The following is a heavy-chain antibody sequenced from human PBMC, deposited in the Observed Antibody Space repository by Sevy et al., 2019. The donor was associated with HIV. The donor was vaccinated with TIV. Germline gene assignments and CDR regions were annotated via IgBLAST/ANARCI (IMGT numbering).Heavy chain of an antibody. CDR2: VSWNSRYI. D-gene: IGHD2-21*01. V-gene: IGHV3-9*01. CDR3: AKDINRGCDGVNCYSYYYFYGLDV. Sequence: GWSLRLSCAASGFPFNDHAMHWVRQVPGKGLEWVSGVSWNSRYIGYADSVKGRFTISRDNARQFLYLEMNSLRPEDTALYYCAKDINRGCDGVNCYSYYYFYGLDVWGQGTTVTVSS. CDR1: GFPFNDHA. J-gene: IGHJ6*02.